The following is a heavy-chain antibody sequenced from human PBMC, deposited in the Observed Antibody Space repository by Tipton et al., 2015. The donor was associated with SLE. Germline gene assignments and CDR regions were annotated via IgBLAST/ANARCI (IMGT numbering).Heavy chain of an antibody. CDR3: GRVTGGWLEEY. D-gene: IGHD2-15*01. CDR1: GGSISSGVYH. J-gene: IGHJ4*02. V-gene: IGHV4-61*02. CDR2: MYIGGTT. Sequence: TLSLTCSVSGGSISSGVYHWSWIRQPAGKRLEWIGRMYIGGTTYYSPSLNSRVTISVDTSKNQIYLKLTSVTAADTALYYCGRVTGGWLEEYWGQGTLVTVSS.